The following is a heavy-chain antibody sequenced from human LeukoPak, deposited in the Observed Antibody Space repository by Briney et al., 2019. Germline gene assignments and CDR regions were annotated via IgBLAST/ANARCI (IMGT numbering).Heavy chain of an antibody. D-gene: IGHD6-19*01. J-gene: IGHJ5*02. CDR3: ARAVAENWFDP. CDR2: IKQDGSDK. Sequence: QPGGSLRLSCAASGFTFGSYAMSWVRQAPGKGLEWVANIKQDGSDKYYVDSVKGRFTISRDNAKNSVYLQMNSLRAEDTALYYCARAVAENWFDPWGQGTLVTVSS. CDR1: GFTFGSYA. V-gene: IGHV3-7*01.